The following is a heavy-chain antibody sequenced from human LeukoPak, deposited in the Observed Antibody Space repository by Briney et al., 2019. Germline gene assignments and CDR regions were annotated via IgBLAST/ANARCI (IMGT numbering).Heavy chain of an antibody. CDR3: AREMYVWAYGWNDVHYFVC. D-gene: IGHD1-1*01. Sequence: GGSLRLSCAASGFTFSSYSMNWVRQAPGKGLEWVSSISSSSSYIYYADSVKGRFTISRDNAKNSLYLQMNSLRAEDTAVYYCAREMYVWAYGWNDVHYFVCWGQGALVTVSS. J-gene: IGHJ4*02. V-gene: IGHV3-21*01. CDR1: GFTFSSYS. CDR2: ISSSSSYI.